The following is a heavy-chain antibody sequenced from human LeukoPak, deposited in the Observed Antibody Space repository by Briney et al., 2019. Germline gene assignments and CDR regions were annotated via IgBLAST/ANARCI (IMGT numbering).Heavy chain of an antibody. V-gene: IGHV3-21*01. CDR3: AKYGSGSYYSPPFDP. Sequence: SGGSLRLSCAASGFTLSSYSMNWVRQAPGKGLEWVSSISSSSSYIYYADSVKGRFTISRDNAKNSLYLQMNSLRAEDTAVYYCAKYGSGSYYSPPFDPWGQGTLVTVSS. J-gene: IGHJ5*02. CDR1: GFTLSSYS. CDR2: ISSSSSYI. D-gene: IGHD3-10*01.